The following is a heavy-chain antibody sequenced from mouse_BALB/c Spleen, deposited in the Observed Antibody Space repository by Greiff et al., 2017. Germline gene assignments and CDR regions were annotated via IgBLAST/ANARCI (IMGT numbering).Heavy chain of an antibody. CDR2: IDTSDSYT. V-gene: IGHV1-69*01. J-gene: IGHJ4*01. Sequence: QVQLQQPGAELVMPGASVKMSCKASGYTFTDYWMHWVKQRPGQGLEWIGAIDTSDSYTSYNQKFKGKATLTVDESSSTAYMQLSSLTSEDSAVYYCARGEDYDDYYAMDYWGQGTSVTVSS. CDR1: GYTFTDYW. D-gene: IGHD2-4*01. CDR3: ARGEDYDDYYAMDY.